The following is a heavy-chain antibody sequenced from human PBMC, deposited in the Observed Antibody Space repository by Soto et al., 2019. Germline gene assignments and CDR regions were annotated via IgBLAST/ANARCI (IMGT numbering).Heavy chain of an antibody. V-gene: IGHV1-69*12. CDR2: IIPIFGTA. Sequence: QVQLVQSGAEVKKPGSSVKVSCKASGGTFSSYAISWVRQAPGQGLEWMGGIIPIFGTANYAQKFQGRGTNTADESTRTAYMGLSSLRSEDTAVCYCASRGVEDQYYYGMDVWGHGPTVTV. J-gene: IGHJ6*02. CDR3: ASRGVEDQYYYGMDV. CDR1: GGTFSSYA. D-gene: IGHD2-15*01.